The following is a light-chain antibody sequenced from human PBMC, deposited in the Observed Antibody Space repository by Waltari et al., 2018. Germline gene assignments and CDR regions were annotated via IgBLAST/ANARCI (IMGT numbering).Light chain of an antibody. Sequence: DIQMTQSPSTLSASVGDRVIITCRASQSISTWLAWYQQKPGKAPKLLIFAASSLQTGVPSRFSGSGSGTEFTLTINSLQPDDFATYYCQHYNAYRTFDQGTKVEIK. V-gene: IGKV1-5*01. CDR2: AAS. J-gene: IGKJ1*01. CDR1: QSISTW. CDR3: QHYNAYRT.